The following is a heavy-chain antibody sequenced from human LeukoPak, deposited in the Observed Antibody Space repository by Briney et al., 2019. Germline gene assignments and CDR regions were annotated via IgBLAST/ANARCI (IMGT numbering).Heavy chain of an antibody. CDR3: AKGRHYDSSGYYYFDY. D-gene: IGHD3-22*01. CDR2: ISSSSSYI. Sequence: GGSLRLSCAASGFTFSSYSMNWVRQAPGKGLGWVSSISSSSSYIYYADSVKGRFTISRDNSKNTLYLQMNSLRAEDTAVYYCAKGRHYDSSGYYYFDYWGQGTLVTVSS. CDR1: GFTFSSYS. V-gene: IGHV3-21*04. J-gene: IGHJ4*02.